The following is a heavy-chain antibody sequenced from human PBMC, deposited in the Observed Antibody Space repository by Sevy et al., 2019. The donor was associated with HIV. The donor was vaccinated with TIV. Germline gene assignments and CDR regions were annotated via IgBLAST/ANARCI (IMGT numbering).Heavy chain of an antibody. J-gene: IGHJ4*02. V-gene: IGHV4-31*03. CDR1: GGSISSGGYY. CDR2: IYYSGST. CDR3: ARERTNIWSGYYNRYFDY. D-gene: IGHD3-3*01. Sequence: SETLSLTCTVSGGSISSGGYYWSWIRQHPGKGLEWIGYIYYSGSTYYNPFLKSRVTVSVDTSKNQFSLKLSSVTAADTAVYYGARERTNIWSGYYNRYFDYWGQGTLVTVSS.